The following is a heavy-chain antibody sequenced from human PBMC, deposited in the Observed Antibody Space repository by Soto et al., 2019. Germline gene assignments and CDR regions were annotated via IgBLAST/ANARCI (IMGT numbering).Heavy chain of an antibody. V-gene: IGHV3-30*18. J-gene: IGHJ4*02. D-gene: IGHD3-22*01. Sequence: QVQLVESGGGVVQPGRSLRLSCAASGFTFSSYGMHWVRQAPGKGLEWVAVISYDGSDKNYADSVKGRFTISRDNSKNTLYLQMNSMRGEDTAVYYCAKDSYYYYYGSSAYVYWGQGTLVTVSS. CDR2: ISYDGSDK. CDR3: AKDSYYYYYGSSAYVY. CDR1: GFTFSSYG.